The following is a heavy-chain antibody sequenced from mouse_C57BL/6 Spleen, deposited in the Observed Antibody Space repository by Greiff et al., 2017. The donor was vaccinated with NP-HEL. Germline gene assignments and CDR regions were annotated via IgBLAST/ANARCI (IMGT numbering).Heavy chain of an antibody. CDR2: ISSGSSTI. D-gene: IGHD1-1*01. CDR3: ARPSYYGSSYLYYYAMDY. J-gene: IGHJ4*01. V-gene: IGHV5-17*01. CDR1: GFTFSDYG. Sequence: EVQLVESGGGLVKPGGSLKLSCAASGFTFSDYGMHWVRQAPEKGLEWVAYISSGSSTIYYADTVKGRFTISRDNAKNTLFLQMTSLRSEDTAMYYCARPSYYGSSYLYYYAMDYWGQGTSVTVSS.